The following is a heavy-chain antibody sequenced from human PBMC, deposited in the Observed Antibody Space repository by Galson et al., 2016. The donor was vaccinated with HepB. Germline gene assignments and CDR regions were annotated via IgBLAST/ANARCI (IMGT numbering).Heavy chain of an antibody. D-gene: IGHD2-21*02. CDR1: GGSISSSFW. CDR2: IYHGGST. J-gene: IGHJ6*02. V-gene: IGHV4-4*02. CDR3: ARARDLYGMDV. Sequence: ETLSLTCAVSGGSISSSFWWTWVRQPPGKGLEWIGEIYHGGSTNNNPSLKSRVTILVDKSNNQFSLRLSSVTAADTAVYYCARARDLYGMDVWGQGTTVTVSS.